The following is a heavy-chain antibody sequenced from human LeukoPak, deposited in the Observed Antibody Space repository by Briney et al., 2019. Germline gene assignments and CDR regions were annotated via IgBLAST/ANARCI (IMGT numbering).Heavy chain of an antibody. CDR2: IRYDGSNK. V-gene: IGHV3-30*02. J-gene: IGHJ3*02. CDR3: AKDGFHYYDRSGYDAFDI. D-gene: IGHD3-22*01. Sequence: PGGSLRLSCAASGFTFSSYGMHWVRQAPGKGLEWVAFIRYDGSNKYYADSVKGRFTISRDNSKNTLYLQMNSLRAEDTAVYYCAKDGFHYYDRSGYDAFDIWGQGTMVTVSS. CDR1: GFTFSSYG.